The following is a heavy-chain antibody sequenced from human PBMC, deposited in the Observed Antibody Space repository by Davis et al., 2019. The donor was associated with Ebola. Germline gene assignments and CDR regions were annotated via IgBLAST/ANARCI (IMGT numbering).Heavy chain of an antibody. CDR1: GYTFTSYG. D-gene: IGHD6-13*01. Sequence: SVKVSCKASGYTFTSYGISWVRQAPGQGLEWMGGIIPVFGTTDYAPRFQGRVTITADESTSTAYMELTGLTSDDTAVYFCARTYSGSRIIMDVWGKGTTVTVSS. J-gene: IGHJ6*04. CDR3: ARTYSGSRIIMDV. CDR2: IIPVFGTT. V-gene: IGHV1-69*13.